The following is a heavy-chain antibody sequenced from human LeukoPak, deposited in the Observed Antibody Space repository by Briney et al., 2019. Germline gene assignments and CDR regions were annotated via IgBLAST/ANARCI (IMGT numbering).Heavy chain of an antibody. J-gene: IGHJ4*02. CDR2: INPNSGGT. Sequence: VASVKVSCTASGYTFTGYYMHWVRQAPGQGLEWMGWINPNSGGTNYAQKFQGRVTMTRDTSISTAYMELSRLGSDDTAVYYCARTYSGSYSGTFHFDYWGQGTLVTVSS. CDR3: ARTYSGSYSGTFHFDY. CDR1: GYTFTGYY. D-gene: IGHD1-26*01. V-gene: IGHV1-2*02.